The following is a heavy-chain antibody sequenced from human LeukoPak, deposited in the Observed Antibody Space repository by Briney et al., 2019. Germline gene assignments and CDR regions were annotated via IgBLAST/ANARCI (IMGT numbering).Heavy chain of an antibody. CDR2: INPSGGST. V-gene: IGHV1-46*01. Sequence: ASVKASFKASGYTFTSYYMHWVRQAPGQGLEWMGIINPSGGSTSYAQKFQGRVTMTRDTSTSTVYMELSSLRSEDTAVYYCARDHRVVTPLRPYYYDSSGYYPDYWGQGTLVTVSS. D-gene: IGHD3-22*01. CDR3: ARDHRVVTPLRPYYYDSSGYYPDY. CDR1: GYTFTSYY. J-gene: IGHJ4*02.